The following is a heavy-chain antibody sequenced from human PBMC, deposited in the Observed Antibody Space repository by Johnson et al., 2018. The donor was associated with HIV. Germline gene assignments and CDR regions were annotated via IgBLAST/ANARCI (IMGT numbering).Heavy chain of an antibody. CDR2: ISSSGSTI. CDR1: GFTFSTYG. V-gene: IGHV3-48*03. J-gene: IGHJ3*02. CDR3: ARSEVSSGYYYTPFVDAFGI. Sequence: CAASGFTFSTYGMHWVRQAPGKGLEWVSYISSSGSTIYYADSVKGRFTISRDNAKNSLYLQMNSLRAEDTAVYYCARSEVSSGYYYTPFVDAFGIWGQGTMVTVSS. D-gene: IGHD3-22*01.